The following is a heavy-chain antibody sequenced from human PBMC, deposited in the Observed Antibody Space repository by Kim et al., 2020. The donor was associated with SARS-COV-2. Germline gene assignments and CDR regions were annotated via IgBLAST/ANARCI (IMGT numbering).Heavy chain of an antibody. D-gene: IGHD3-3*01. J-gene: IGHJ5*02. CDR2: IYHSGST. CDR3: ARVRGSLVFGVVMPRWFDP. V-gene: IGHV4-30-2*01. CDR1: GGSISSGGYS. Sequence: SETLSLTCAVSGGSISSGGYSWSWIRQPPGKGLEWIGYIYHSGSTYYNPSLKSRVTISVDRSKNQFSLKLSSVTAADTAVYYCARVRGSLVFGVVMPRWFDPWGQGTLVTVSS.